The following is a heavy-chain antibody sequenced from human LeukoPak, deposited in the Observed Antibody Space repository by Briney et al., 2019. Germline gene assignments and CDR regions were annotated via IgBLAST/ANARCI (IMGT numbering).Heavy chain of an antibody. V-gene: IGHV3-23*01. J-gene: IGHJ4*02. Sequence: GGSLRLSCVASGFTFSSYGMSWVRQTPGKGLEWVSGISGSGDNTYYAEFVQGQFTVSRDNSKNTLILQMNSLRAEDTAVYYCVKVMSRSYDDWGQGTLVTVSS. CDR3: VKVMSRSYDD. D-gene: IGHD3-10*01. CDR2: ISGSGDNT. CDR1: GFTFSSYG.